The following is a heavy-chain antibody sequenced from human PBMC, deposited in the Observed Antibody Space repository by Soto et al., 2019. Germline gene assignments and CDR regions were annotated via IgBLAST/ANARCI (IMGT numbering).Heavy chain of an antibody. Sequence: VQLVESGGGLVQPGGSLRLSCAASGFTFSDFSMSWIRQAPGKGLEWISYISSGSTNIFYADSVKGRFTVSSDNAKNSVYLQMDSLRAEDTAVYYCARDRNAAGSDYWGQGTLVTVSS. CDR3: ARDRNAAGSDY. D-gene: IGHD1-1*01. CDR1: GFTFSDFS. V-gene: IGHV3-11*01. J-gene: IGHJ4*02. CDR2: ISSGSTNI.